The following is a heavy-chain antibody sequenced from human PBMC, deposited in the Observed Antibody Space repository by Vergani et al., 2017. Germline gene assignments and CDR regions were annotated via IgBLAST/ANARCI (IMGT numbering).Heavy chain of an antibody. J-gene: IGHJ4*02. D-gene: IGHD3-9*01. CDR1: GGSITSSSYY. V-gene: IGHV4-39*01. CDR2: IYHSGVA. Sequence: QLHLQESGPGLVKPSETLSLTCTVSGGSITSSSYYWGRLRQPPGKGLEWIGNIYHSGVAYYNPSLKGRVTISVDTSKNQFSLEVTSVTAADTAIYFCARTESFILRYFHWALWGQGTLVTGSS. CDR3: ARTESFILRYFHWAL.